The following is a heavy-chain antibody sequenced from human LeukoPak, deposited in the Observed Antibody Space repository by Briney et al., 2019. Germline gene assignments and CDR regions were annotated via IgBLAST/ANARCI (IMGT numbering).Heavy chain of an antibody. D-gene: IGHD3-10*01. V-gene: IGHV3-74*01. J-gene: IGHJ4*02. CDR3: ARVIGPFSGSYTIGY. CDR1: GFTFNNYW. Sequence: PGGSLRLSCAASGFTFNNYWMHWVRQAPGKGLVWVSCINTDGSITTYADSVKGRFTISRDNAKNTLYLQMNSLRAEDTAVYYCARVIGPFSGSYTIGYWGQGTLVTVSS. CDR2: INTDGSIT.